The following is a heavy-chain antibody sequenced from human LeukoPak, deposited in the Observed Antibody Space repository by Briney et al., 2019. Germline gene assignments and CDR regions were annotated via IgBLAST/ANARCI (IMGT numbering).Heavy chain of an antibody. V-gene: IGHV4-59*01. Sequence: SETLSLTCTVARVSISDYDWSWIRQPPGKGLEWIGFISYSGSTTYNPALKSRVTMSRDTSKNQFSLELSSVTAADTAVYYCTKYSSGWRTFQHWGQGTLITVSS. CDR1: RVSISDYD. CDR3: TKYSSGWRTFQH. CDR2: ISYSGST. D-gene: IGHD6-19*01. J-gene: IGHJ1*01.